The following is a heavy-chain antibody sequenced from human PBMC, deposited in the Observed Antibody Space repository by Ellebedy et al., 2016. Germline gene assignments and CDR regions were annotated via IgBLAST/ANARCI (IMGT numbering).Heavy chain of an antibody. CDR1: GFTFSSYS. D-gene: IGHD2-21*01. CDR2: ISSSSSTI. V-gene: IGHV3-48*01. CDR3: ARAIQTPTGGCYGMDV. Sequence: GGSLRLSCAASGFTFSSYSMNWVRQAPGKGLEWVSYISSSSSTIYYADSVKGRFTISRDNAKNSLYLQMNSLRAEDTAVYYCARAIQTPTGGCYGMDVWGQGTTVTVSS. J-gene: IGHJ6*02.